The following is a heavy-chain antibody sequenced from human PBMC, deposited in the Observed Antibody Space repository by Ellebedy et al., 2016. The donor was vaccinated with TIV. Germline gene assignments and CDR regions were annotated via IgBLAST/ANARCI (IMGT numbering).Heavy chain of an antibody. D-gene: IGHD2-15*01. Sequence: PGGSLTLSCSASGFSFSPSAMHLVRQAPGKGLQFVSAISRNRVRASPPASVKGRFTISRDNSKNTVYLQMRSLRPEDTAVDYCANLLRGYYDMDVWGQGTTVTVSS. J-gene: IGHJ6*02. V-gene: IGHV3-64D*06. CDR2: ISRNRVRA. CDR1: GFSFSPSA. CDR3: ANLLRGYYDMDV.